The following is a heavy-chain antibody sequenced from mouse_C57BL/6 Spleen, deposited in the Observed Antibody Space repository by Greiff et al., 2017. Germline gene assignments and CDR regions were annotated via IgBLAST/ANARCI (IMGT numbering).Heavy chain of an antibody. Sequence: EVKLMESGGGLVQPKGSLKLSCAASGFSFNTYAMNWVRQAPGKGLEWVARIRSKSNNYATYYADSVKDRFTISRDDSESMLYLQMNNLKTEDTAMYYCVRPAYGNYQAWFAYWGQGTLVTVSA. J-gene: IGHJ3*01. V-gene: IGHV10-1*01. CDR2: IRSKSNNYAT. CDR3: VRPAYGNYQAWFAY. CDR1: GFSFNTYA. D-gene: IGHD2-1*01.